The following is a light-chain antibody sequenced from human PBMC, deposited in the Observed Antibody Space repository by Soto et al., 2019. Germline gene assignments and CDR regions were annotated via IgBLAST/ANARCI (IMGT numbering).Light chain of an antibody. CDR1: SSNIGDNF. CDR2: DNY. CDR3: GTWDTSLSNGV. Sequence: QSALTQPPSMSAAPGQRVTISCSGTSSNIGDNFVSWYRQFPGTAPELLIYDNYKRPSGIPDRFSGSKSGTSATLGITGLQTGDEADYYCGTWDTSLSNGVFGGGTKLTVL. V-gene: IGLV1-51*01. J-gene: IGLJ2*01.